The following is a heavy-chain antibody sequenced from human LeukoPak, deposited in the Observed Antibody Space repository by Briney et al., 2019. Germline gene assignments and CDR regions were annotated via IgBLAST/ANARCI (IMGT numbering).Heavy chain of an antibody. CDR1: GGSISSYY. D-gene: IGHD5-24*01. CDR2: IYHSGST. CDR3: AREGRDGYNLGGYDAFDI. V-gene: IGHV4-4*07. Sequence: SETLSLTCTVSGGSISSYYWSWIRQPAGKGLEWIGSIYHSGSTYYNPSLKSRVTISIDTSKNQFSLKLSSVTAADTAVYYCAREGRDGYNLGGYDAFDIWGQGTMVTVSS. J-gene: IGHJ3*02.